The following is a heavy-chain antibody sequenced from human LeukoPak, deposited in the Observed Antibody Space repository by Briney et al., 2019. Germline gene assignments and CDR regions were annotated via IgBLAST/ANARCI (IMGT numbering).Heavy chain of an antibody. CDR1: GGSISSYY. CDR3: ARGLGGRYYYYGMDV. V-gene: IGHV4-59*01. CDR2: IYYNGST. D-gene: IGHD1-26*01. Sequence: SETLSLTCTVSGGSISSYYWSWIRRPPGKGLEWIGYIYYNGSTNNNPSVKSRVTISVDTSKNQFSLKLSSVTAADTAVYYCARGLGGRYYYYGMDVWGQGTTVTVSS. J-gene: IGHJ6*02.